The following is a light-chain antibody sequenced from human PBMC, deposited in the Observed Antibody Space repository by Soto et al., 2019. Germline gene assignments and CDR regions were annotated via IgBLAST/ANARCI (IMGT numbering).Light chain of an antibody. CDR3: QQRSALPVT. Sequence: EIVLTQSPGTLSLCPGERATLSCRASQTISTGLAWYQQKPGQSPRLVIWGASDRATGIPARFSGSGSGTDFTLTISSLEPEDFVVYYCQQRSALPVTFGQGTKLEIK. CDR2: GAS. V-gene: IGKV3-11*01. CDR1: QTISTG. J-gene: IGKJ2*01.